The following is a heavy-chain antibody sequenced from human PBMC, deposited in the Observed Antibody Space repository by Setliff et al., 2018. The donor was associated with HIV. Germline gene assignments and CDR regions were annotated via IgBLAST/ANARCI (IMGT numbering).Heavy chain of an antibody. CDR1: GGSISTSRHY. V-gene: IGHV4-39*07. D-gene: IGHD3-10*01. CDR3: ARTKGGSKHGSFWDS. Sequence: PSETLSLTCTVSGGSISTSRHYWGWIRQPPGKGLEWIGSIYYTGSTYYNPSLKSRVTMSVDKSKNQFSLKLNSVTVADTAVYYCARTKGGSKHGSFWDSWGQGILVTVSS. J-gene: IGHJ5*02. CDR2: IYYTGST.